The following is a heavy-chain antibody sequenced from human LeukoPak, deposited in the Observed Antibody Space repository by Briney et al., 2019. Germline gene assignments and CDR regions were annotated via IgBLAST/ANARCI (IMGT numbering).Heavy chain of an antibody. J-gene: IGHJ4*02. CDR2: INHSGST. CDR1: GGSFSGYY. Sequence: SETLSLTCAVYGGSFSGYYWSWIRRPPGKGLEWIGEINHSGSTNYNPSLKSRVTISVDTSKNQFSLKLSSVTAADTAVYYCARFTAAAEGFDYWGQGTLVTVSS. D-gene: IGHD6-13*01. CDR3: ARFTAAAEGFDY. V-gene: IGHV4-34*01.